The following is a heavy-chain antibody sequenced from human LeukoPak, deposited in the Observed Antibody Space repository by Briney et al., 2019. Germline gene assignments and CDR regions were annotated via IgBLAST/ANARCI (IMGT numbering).Heavy chain of an antibody. Sequence: SETLSLTCTVSGGSISSDNYYWGWIRQPPGKGLEWIGSIYYSGSTYYNPSLKSRVTISVVTSKNQVSLKLSSVTAADPAVYYCARHMVPYGGKPSDAFDIWGQGTMVTVSS. CDR1: GGSISSDNYY. CDR2: IYYSGST. D-gene: IGHD4-23*01. J-gene: IGHJ3*02. V-gene: IGHV4-39*01. CDR3: ARHMVPYGGKPSDAFDI.